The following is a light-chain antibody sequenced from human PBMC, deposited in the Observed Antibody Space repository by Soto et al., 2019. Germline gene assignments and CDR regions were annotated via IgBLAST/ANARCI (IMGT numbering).Light chain of an antibody. CDR2: GNS. V-gene: IGLV1-40*01. CDR1: SSNIGAGYD. CDR3: QSYDSSLSGPL. Sequence: QAVVTQPPSVSGAPGQRVTISCTGSSSNIGAGYDVHWYQQLPGTAPKLLIYGNSNRPSGVPDRFSGSKSGTSASLAITGLQAEDEADYYRQSYDSSLSGPLFGGGTKVTVL. J-gene: IGLJ2*01.